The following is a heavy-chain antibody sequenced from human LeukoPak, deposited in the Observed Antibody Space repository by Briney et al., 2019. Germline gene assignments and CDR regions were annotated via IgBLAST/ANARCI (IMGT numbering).Heavy chain of an antibody. CDR2: IKQDGSEK. J-gene: IGHJ4*02. V-gene: IGHV3-7*01. CDR1: GFTFSSYW. D-gene: IGHD3-22*01. Sequence: SGGSLRLSCAASGFTFSSYWMSWVRQAPGKGLEWVANIKQDGSEKYYVDSVKGRFTISRDNAKNSLYLQMNSLRAEDTAVYYCARRGYYYDSSGYYSYEGRDYWGQGTLVTVSA. CDR3: ARRGYYYDSSGYYSYEGRDY.